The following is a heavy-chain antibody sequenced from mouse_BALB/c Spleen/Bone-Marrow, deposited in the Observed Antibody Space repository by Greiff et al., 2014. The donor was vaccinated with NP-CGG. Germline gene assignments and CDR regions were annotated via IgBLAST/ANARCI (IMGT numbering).Heavy chain of an antibody. J-gene: IGHJ4*01. CDR3: ARYGYGSSYYAMDY. CDR2: ISTYSGNT. D-gene: IGHD1-1*01. CDR1: GYTFTDYA. Sequence: VQLQQSGPELVRAGVSVKISCKGSGYTFTDYAMHWVKQSHAKSLEWIGVISTYSGNTNYNQKFKGKATMTVDKSSSTAYMELARLTSEDSAIYYCARYGYGSSYYAMDYWGQGTSVTVSS. V-gene: IGHV1-67*01.